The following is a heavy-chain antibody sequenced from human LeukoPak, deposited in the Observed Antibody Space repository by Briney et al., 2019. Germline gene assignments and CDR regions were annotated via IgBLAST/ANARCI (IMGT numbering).Heavy chain of an antibody. Sequence: PGGSLRLSCAASGFTFDDYAMHWVRQAPGKGLEWVSGLSIFSWNSGSKGYADSVKGRFTISRDNAKNSLHLQMSSLRAEDTAMYYCARDQYFNLPDDAFDIWGQGTMVTVSS. J-gene: IGHJ3*02. V-gene: IGHV3-9*01. CDR3: ARDQYFNLPDDAFDI. CDR1: GFTFDDYA. D-gene: IGHD2/OR15-2a*01. CDR2: LSIFSWNSGSK.